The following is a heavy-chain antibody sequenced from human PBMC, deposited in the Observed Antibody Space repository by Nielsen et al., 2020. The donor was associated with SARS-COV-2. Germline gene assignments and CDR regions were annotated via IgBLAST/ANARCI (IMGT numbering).Heavy chain of an antibody. V-gene: IGHV3-20*04. Sequence: GGSLRLSCAASGFTFDDYGMSWVRQAPRKGLEWVSGINWNGGSTGYADSAKGRFTISRDNAKNSLYLQMNSLRAEDTAVYYCAAYYASGSYSSGSSNYYYYGKDVWGQGTTVTVSS. CDR1: GFTFDDYG. J-gene: IGHJ6*02. CDR3: AAYYASGSYSSGSSNYYYYGKDV. CDR2: INWNGGST. D-gene: IGHD3-10*01.